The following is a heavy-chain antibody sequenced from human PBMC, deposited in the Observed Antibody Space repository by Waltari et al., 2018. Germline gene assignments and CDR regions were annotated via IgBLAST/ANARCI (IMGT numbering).Heavy chain of an antibody. Sequence: QGQLVESGRGGVPPGRSLRLSCAASGFTFSSYAMHWVSRGPGTGLAWVPVISYDGSNQYYADSVKGRFTSSRDKSKNTLYLQMNSLRAEDTAVYYCARGAPSGSYLRAPFDYWGQGTLVTVSS. CDR3: ARGAPSGSYLRAPFDY. CDR2: ISYDGSNQ. D-gene: IGHD1-26*01. CDR1: GFTFSSYA. J-gene: IGHJ4*02. V-gene: IGHV3-30-3*01.